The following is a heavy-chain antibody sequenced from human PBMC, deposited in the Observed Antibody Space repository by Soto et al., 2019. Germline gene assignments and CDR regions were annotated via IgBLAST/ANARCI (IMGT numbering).Heavy chain of an antibody. Sequence: LSLTCTVSGGSISSGSYYWGWIRQPPGKGLEWIGSIYYTRRTYNNPSLKSRVTMSVDTSKNQFSLRLSSVTAADTAVYYCARLPVLVTAIWFDPWGQGTLVTVSS. V-gene: IGHV4-39*01. CDR3: ARLPVLVTAIWFDP. J-gene: IGHJ5*02. CDR2: IYYTRRT. D-gene: IGHD2-21*02. CDR1: GGSISSGSYY.